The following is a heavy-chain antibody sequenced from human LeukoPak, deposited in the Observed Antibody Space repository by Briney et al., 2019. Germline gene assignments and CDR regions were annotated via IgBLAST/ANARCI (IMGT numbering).Heavy chain of an antibody. V-gene: IGHV4-61*02. Sequence: PSETLSLTCTVSGGSISSSSYYWSWIRQPAGKGLEGIGRIYTSGSTNYNPSLKSRVTISVDTSKNQFSLKLSSVTAADTAVYYCAREHGYSGSSFLDYWGQGTLVTVSS. CDR3: AREHGYSGSSFLDY. CDR2: IYTSGST. J-gene: IGHJ4*02. D-gene: IGHD6-6*01. CDR1: GGSISSSSYY.